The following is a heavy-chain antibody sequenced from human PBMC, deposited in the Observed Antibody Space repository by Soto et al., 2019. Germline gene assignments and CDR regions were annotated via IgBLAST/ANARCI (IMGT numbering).Heavy chain of an antibody. D-gene: IGHD2-2*01. CDR2: MNPNSGNT. V-gene: IGHV1-8*01. CDR1: GSTFTSYD. CDR3: AKNNCSSTSSYVVNCFDP. Sequence: GASVKVSSKASGSTFTSYDINWVRQATGQGLEWMGWMNPNSGNTGYAQKFQGRVTMTRNTSISTAYMELNSLRAEDTAVYYSAKNNCSSTSSYVVNCFDPWGQGNLGTVSS. J-gene: IGHJ5*02.